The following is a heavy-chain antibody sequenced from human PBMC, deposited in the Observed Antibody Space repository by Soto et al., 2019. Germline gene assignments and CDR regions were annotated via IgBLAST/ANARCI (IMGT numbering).Heavy chain of an antibody. CDR2: IIPIFGTA. D-gene: IGHD1-26*01. V-gene: IGHV1-69*13. CDR3: AREYVGATINDY. CDR1: GGTFSSYA. J-gene: IGHJ4*02. Sequence: ASVKVSCKASGGTFSSYAISWVRQAPGQGLEWMGGIIPIFGTANYAQKFQGRVTITADESTSTAYMELSSLRSEDTAVYYCAREYVGATINDYWGQGTLVTVSS.